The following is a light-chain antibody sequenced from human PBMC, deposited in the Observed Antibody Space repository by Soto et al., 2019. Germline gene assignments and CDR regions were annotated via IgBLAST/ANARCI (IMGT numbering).Light chain of an antibody. J-gene: IGKJ2*01. CDR3: QLYGSSPPYI. CDR1: QTVSSSS. CDR2: TAS. V-gene: IGKV3-20*01. Sequence: EFVLTQSPGTLSLSPWERATLSCRASQTVSSSSLAWYQQRPGQAPRLLIFTASSRATGTPDRFSGSGSGTDFTLTISRLEPEDFAVYYCQLYGSSPPYIFGPGTKVDIK.